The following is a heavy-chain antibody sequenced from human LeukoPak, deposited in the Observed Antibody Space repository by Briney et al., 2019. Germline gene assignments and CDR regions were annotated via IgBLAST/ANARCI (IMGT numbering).Heavy chain of an antibody. J-gene: IGHJ4*02. CDR2: ISSSSSYT. CDR1: GFTFSDYY. CDR3: ASLAAGSWVFFDY. V-gene: IGHV3-11*06. D-gene: IGHD6-13*01. Sequence: GGSLRLSCAASGFTFSDYYMSWIRQAPGKGLEWVSYISSSSSYTNYADSVKGRLTISRDNAKNSLYLQMNSLRAEDTAVYYCASLAAGSWVFFDYWGQGTLVTVSS.